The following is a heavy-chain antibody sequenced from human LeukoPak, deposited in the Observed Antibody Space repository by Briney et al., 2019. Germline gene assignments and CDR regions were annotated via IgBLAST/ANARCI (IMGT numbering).Heavy chain of an antibody. CDR1: GFTFNTAY. V-gene: IGHV3-15*01. Sequence: GGSLRLSCAASGFTFNTAYMSWLRQTPGKGLEWVGRLKSRSQGGTADYAAPVKGRFTISRDDSKNTLYLQMNSLKIEDTGVYYCATDCNWFDPWGQGTLVTVSS. J-gene: IGHJ5*02. CDR2: LKSRSQGGTA. CDR3: ATDCNWFDP.